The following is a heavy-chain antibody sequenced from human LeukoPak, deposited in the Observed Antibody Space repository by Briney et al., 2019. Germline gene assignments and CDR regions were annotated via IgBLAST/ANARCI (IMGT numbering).Heavy chain of an antibody. CDR2: INAGNGNT. J-gene: IGHJ4*02. V-gene: IGHV1-3*01. CDR3: ARDRGSSSPDY. CDR1: GYTFTSYA. D-gene: IGHD6-6*01. Sequence: ASVTVSCKASGYTFTSYAMHWVRQAPGQRLEWMGWINAGNGNTKYSQKFQGRATITRDTSASTAYMELSSLRSEDTAVYYCARDRGSSSPDYWGQGTLVTVSS.